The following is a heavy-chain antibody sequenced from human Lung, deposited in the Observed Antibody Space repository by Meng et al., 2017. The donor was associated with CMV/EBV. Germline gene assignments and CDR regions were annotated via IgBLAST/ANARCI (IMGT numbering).Heavy chain of an antibody. CDR3: ARVRIVVVAATRGWGFDY. D-gene: IGHD2-15*01. V-gene: IGHV3-69-1*02. CDR2: ISSSSTL. Sequence: GEXXKISWASSGFTFCYYCMNGVCQAPGRGLEWVSSISSSSTLYYADSLKGRFTISRDNAKNSLYLQMSSLRAEDTAVYYCARVRIVVVAATRGWGFDYWGQGXLVTVSS. CDR1: GFTFCYYC. J-gene: IGHJ4*02.